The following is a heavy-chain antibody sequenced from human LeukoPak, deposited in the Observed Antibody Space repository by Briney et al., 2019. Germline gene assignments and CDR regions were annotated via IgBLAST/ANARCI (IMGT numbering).Heavy chain of an antibody. CDR2: INWNGGST. D-gene: IGHD3-3*01. CDR1: GFTFDDYG. CDR3: YDFWSGYYTGYYYYYMDV. Sequence: GGCLRLSCAASGFTFDDYGMSWVRQAPGKGLEWVSGINWNGGSTGYADSVKGRFTISRDNAKNSLYLQMNSLRAEDTALALYYDFWSGYYTGYYYYYMDVWGKGTTVTVSS. V-gene: IGHV3-20*01. J-gene: IGHJ6*03.